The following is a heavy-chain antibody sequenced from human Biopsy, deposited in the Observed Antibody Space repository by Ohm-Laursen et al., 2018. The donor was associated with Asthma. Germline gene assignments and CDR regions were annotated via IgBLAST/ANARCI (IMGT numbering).Heavy chain of an antibody. CDR1: GGSIISNFYY. Sequence: SETLSLTCTVSGGSIISNFYYWGWIRQPPGKGLEWIGNIYKSGQVYYNLSLKSRVTISVDTSKNQFSLKLSSVTAADTAVYYCVRAGQCSSTSCYNPGWFDPWGQGTLVTVSS. J-gene: IGHJ5*02. CDR2: IYKSGQV. V-gene: IGHV4-39*07. CDR3: VRAGQCSSTSCYNPGWFDP. D-gene: IGHD2-2*01.